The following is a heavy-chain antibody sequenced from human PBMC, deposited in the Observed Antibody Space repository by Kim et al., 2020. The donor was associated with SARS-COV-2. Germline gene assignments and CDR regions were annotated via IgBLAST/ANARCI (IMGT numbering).Heavy chain of an antibody. CDR1: GFTFSSYA. CDR2: ISGSGGST. Sequence: GGSLRLSCAASGFTFSSYAMSWVRQAPGKGLEWVSAISGSGGSTYYADSVKGRFTISRDNSKNTLYLQMNSLRAEDTAVYYCAKVVRDIVATTSDYWGQGTLVTVSS. CDR3: AKVVRDIVATTSDY. D-gene: IGHD5-12*01. V-gene: IGHV3-23*01. J-gene: IGHJ4*02.